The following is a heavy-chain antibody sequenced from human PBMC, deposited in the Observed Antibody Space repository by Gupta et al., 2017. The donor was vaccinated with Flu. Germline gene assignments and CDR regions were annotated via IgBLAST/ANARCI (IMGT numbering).Heavy chain of an antibody. Sequence: EVQLVETGGGLIQPGGSLRLSCAVSGFSVSSNYMSWVRQAPGKWLEWVSLIYSGGSTYYPDSVKGRFTISRDNSKNTLYLQMNSLRVEDTAVYYCARVGYCSDTSCNFFHYWGQGTLVTVSS. CDR3: ARVGYCSDTSCNFFHY. D-gene: IGHD2-15*01. V-gene: IGHV3-53*02. CDR1: GFSVSSNY. J-gene: IGHJ4*02. CDR2: IYSGGST.